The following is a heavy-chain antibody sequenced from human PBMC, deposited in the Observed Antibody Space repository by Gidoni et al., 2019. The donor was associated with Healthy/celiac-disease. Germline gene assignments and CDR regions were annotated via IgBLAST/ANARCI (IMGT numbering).Heavy chain of an antibody. CDR3: ATGLTTVTLY. V-gene: IGHV1-24*01. CDR2: FDPEDGET. CDR1: GYTFTELS. Sequence: QVQLVQSGAEVKKPGASVKVSCKVSGYTFTELSRHWVRQAPGKGLELMGGFDPEDGETIYAQKFKGRVTMTADTSTDTAYMELSSLRYEATAVYYCATGLTTVTLYWGQGTLVTVSS. D-gene: IGHD4-17*01. J-gene: IGHJ4*02.